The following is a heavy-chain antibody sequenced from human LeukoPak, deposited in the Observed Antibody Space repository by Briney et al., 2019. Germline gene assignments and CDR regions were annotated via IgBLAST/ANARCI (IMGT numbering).Heavy chain of an antibody. CDR3: ALEKLELRRFWFDP. Sequence: ASVKVSCKASGYTFTGYYMHWVRQAPGQGLEWMGWINPNSGGTNYAQKFQGRVTMTRDTSISTAYMELSRLRSDDTAVYYCALEKLELRRFWFDPWGQGTLVTVSS. D-gene: IGHD1-7*01. CDR2: INPNSGGT. J-gene: IGHJ5*02. CDR1: GYTFTGYY. V-gene: IGHV1-2*02.